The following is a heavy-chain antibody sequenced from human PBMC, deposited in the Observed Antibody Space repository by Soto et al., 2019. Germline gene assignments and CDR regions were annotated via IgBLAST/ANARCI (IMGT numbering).Heavy chain of an antibody. Sequence: GVLRLSCAASGFTFSNAWMSWVRQAPGKGLEWVGRIKSKTDGGTTDYAAPVKGRFTISRDDSKNTLYLQMNSLKTEDTAVYYCTTDHGCSSTSCHDAFDIWGQGTMVTVSS. CDR2: IKSKTDGGTT. CDR1: GFTFSNAW. J-gene: IGHJ3*02. CDR3: TTDHGCSSTSCHDAFDI. V-gene: IGHV3-15*01. D-gene: IGHD2-2*01.